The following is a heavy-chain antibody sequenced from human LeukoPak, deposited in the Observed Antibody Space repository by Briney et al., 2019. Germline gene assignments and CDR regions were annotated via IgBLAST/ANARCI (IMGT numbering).Heavy chain of an antibody. CDR2: IDPDASAS. D-gene: IGHD4-23*01. CDR3: AGVRAGGNRAFDV. V-gene: IGHV3-74*01. Sequence: QPGGSLRLSCAASGFTFSSYWMHWVRQVPGEGLVWVSRIDPDASASTYADSVEGRFTISRDNAKNTLWLQMNSLRADDTAVYYCAGVRAGGNRAFDVWGQGTVVAVSS. J-gene: IGHJ3*01. CDR1: GFTFSSYW.